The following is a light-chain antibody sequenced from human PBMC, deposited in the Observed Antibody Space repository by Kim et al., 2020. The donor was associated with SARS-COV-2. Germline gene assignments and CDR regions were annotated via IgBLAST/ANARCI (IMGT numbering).Light chain of an antibody. Sequence: PGERATRSCRAGQSVGSYVAWYQQKPGQSPRLLIYDASTRATGIPARFSGSGSGTEFTLTISNLQSEDVALYYCQQYNDWPPGDTFGQGTKLEI. V-gene: IGKV3D-15*01. CDR1: QSVGSY. CDR3: QQYNDWPPGDT. J-gene: IGKJ2*01. CDR2: DAS.